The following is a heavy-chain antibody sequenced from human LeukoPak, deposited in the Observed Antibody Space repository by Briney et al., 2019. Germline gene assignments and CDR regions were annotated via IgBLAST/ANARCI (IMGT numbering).Heavy chain of an antibody. Sequence: GGSLRLSCAASGFTFNTYALSWVRQAPGKGLEWVSAISGSGGSTYYADFVKGRFTISRDNSKNTLYLQMNSLRAEDTAVYYCARTSDGYWGQGTLVTVSS. J-gene: IGHJ4*02. CDR2: ISGSGGST. CDR1: GFTFNTYA. CDR3: ARTSDGY. D-gene: IGHD1-7*01. V-gene: IGHV3-23*01.